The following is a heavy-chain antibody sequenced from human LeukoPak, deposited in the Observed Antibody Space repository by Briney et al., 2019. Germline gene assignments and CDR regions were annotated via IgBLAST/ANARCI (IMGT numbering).Heavy chain of an antibody. D-gene: IGHD5-18*01. Sequence: GGSLRLSCAASGFTFSSYSMNWVRQAPGKGLEWVSSISSSSSSIYYADSVKGRFTISRDNAKNSLYLQMNSLRAEDTALYYCAKDIGYSYGCFDYWGQGTLVTVSS. CDR3: AKDIGYSYGCFDY. V-gene: IGHV3-21*04. CDR1: GFTFSSYS. CDR2: ISSSSSSI. J-gene: IGHJ4*02.